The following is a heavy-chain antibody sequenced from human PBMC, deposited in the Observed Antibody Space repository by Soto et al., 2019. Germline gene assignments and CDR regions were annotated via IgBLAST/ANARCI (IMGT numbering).Heavy chain of an antibody. D-gene: IGHD1-26*01. J-gene: IGHJ5*02. Sequence: QVQLQQWGAGLLKPSETLSLTCAVYGESLNYYYWSWIRQAPGKGLEWIGEFYHGGSPNYNPSVKSRVTISVDTSKNQFSLRVPSVTAADTAVSYCARGEWADRFANWGQGTLVTVSS. CDR2: FYHGGSP. V-gene: IGHV4-34*01. CDR3: ARGEWADRFAN. CDR1: GESLNYYY.